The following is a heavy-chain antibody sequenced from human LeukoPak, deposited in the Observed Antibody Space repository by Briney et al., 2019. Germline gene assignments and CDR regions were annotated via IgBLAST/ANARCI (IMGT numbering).Heavy chain of an antibody. Sequence: GSLRLSCVASGFTFSNHAMTWVRQAPGKGLEWVSAISANGVDTFYAPSVKGRFTISRDNSKNTLYLQINSLRAEDTAIYYCAKDVWWSVSWGQGTLVTVSS. D-gene: IGHD2-8*02. CDR2: ISANGVDT. V-gene: IGHV3-23*01. J-gene: IGHJ5*02. CDR1: GFTFSNHA. CDR3: AKDVWWSVS.